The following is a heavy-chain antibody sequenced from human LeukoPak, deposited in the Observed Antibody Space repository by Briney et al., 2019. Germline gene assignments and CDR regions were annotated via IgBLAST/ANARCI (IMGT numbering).Heavy chain of an antibody. Sequence: PGGSLRLSCAASGFTFSSYSMNWVRQAPGKGLEWVSGINWNGGSTGYADSVKGRFTISRDNAKNSLYLQMNSLRAEDTAVYYCARGGPRDGYDYWGQGTLVTVSS. CDR3: ARGGPRDGYDY. CDR2: INWNGGST. J-gene: IGHJ4*02. CDR1: GFTFSSYS. V-gene: IGHV3-20*04. D-gene: IGHD5-18*01.